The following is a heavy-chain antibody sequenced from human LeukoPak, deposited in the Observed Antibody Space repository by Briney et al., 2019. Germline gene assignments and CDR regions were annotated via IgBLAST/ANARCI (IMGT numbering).Heavy chain of an antibody. V-gene: IGHV4-39*07. CDR3: AVSYIVVVPAAKNGGIINWFDP. D-gene: IGHD2-2*01. CDR1: GGSISSSSYY. CDR2: IYYSGST. Sequence: SETLSLTCTVSGGSISSSSYYWGWIRQPPGKGLEWIGSIYYSGSTYYNPSLKSRVTISVDRSKNQFSLKLSSVTAADTAVYYCAVSYIVVVPAAKNGGIINWFDPWGQGTLVTVSS. J-gene: IGHJ5*02.